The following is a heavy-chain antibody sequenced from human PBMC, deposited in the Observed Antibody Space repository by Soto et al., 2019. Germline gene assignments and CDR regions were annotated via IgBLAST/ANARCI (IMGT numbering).Heavy chain of an antibody. J-gene: IGHJ4*02. Sequence: QITLKESGPTLVKPTQTLTLTCSFSGFSLSTSGVGVGWIRQPPGKALEWLALIYWDDDMRYSPSLKRRLTITKDTSKNQVVLTLTDMDPVDTATYYCARGTGGGNSCYFDYWGKGTLVTVSS. CDR3: ARGTGGGNSCYFDY. CDR1: GFSLSTSGVG. D-gene: IGHD2-21*02. V-gene: IGHV2-5*02. CDR2: IYWDDDM.